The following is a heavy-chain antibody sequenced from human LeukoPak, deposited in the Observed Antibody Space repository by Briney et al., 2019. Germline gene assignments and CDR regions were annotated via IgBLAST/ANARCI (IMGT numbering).Heavy chain of an antibody. Sequence: GGSLRLSCAASGFTFSNAWMSWVRQAPGKGLEWVGRIKSKTDGGTTDYAAPVKGRFTISRDDSKNTLYLQMNSLKTEDTAVYYCTTKLVFGATPFIDYWGQGTLVTVSS. CDR1: GFTFSNAW. V-gene: IGHV3-15*01. CDR3: TTKLVFGATPFIDY. CDR2: IKSKTDGGTT. J-gene: IGHJ4*02. D-gene: IGHD1-26*01.